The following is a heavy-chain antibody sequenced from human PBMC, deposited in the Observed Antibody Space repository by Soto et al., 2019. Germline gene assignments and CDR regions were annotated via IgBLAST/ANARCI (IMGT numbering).Heavy chain of an antibody. CDR2: IYYSGST. Sequence: QVQLQESGPGLVKPSQTLSLTCTVSGGSIGSGDYHWSWIRQPPGKGLECIGYIYYSGSTYYNPSLKSRVIISVDTSKNQFSLKLRAVTAADTAVYYCARGAVDFDLWGQGTMVTVSS. V-gene: IGHV4-30-4*01. CDR3: ARGAVDFDL. CDR1: GGSIGSGDYH. J-gene: IGHJ3*01.